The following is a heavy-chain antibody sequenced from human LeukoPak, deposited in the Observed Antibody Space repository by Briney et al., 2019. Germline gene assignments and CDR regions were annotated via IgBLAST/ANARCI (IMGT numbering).Heavy chain of an antibody. CDR2: INHSGST. V-gene: IGHV4-34*01. D-gene: IGHD1-26*01. CDR3: ARGLGCSGSYGAFDI. CDR1: GGSFSGYY. Sequence: SETLSLTCAVYGGSFSGYYWSWIRQPPGKGLEWIGEINHSGSTNYNPSLKSRVTISVDTSKNQFSLKLSSVTAADTAVYYCARGLGCSGSYGAFDIWGQGTMVTVSS. J-gene: IGHJ3*02.